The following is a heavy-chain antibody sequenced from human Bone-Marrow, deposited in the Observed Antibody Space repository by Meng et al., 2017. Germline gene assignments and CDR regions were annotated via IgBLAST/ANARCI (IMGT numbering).Heavy chain of an antibody. D-gene: IGHD6-13*01. Sequence: ASVKVSCKASGYTFTSHAMNWVRQAPGQGLEWMGWINTNTGNPTYAQGFTGRFVFSLDTSVSTAYLQISSLKAEDTAVYYCARVAAAGEYYYYYGMDVWGQGTMVTVSS. V-gene: IGHV7-4-1*02. J-gene: IGHJ6*02. CDR3: ARVAAAGEYYYYYGMDV. CDR1: GYTFTSHA. CDR2: INTNTGNP.